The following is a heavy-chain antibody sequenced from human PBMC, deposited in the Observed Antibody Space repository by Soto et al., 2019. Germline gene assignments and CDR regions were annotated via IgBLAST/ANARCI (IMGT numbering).Heavy chain of an antibody. D-gene: IGHD1-1*01. Sequence: KLYCKTSGYSYIIYYMHWVRKNPGQGLEWMGKINPSGGSTSYAQKFQGRVTMTRDTSTSTVNMELSSLRSEDTAVYYCARDSYNSDYYFDYWVHGTLVTVSS. CDR3: ARDSYNSDYYFDY. CDR1: GYSYIIYY. V-gene: IGHV1-46*01. J-gene: IGHJ4*01. CDR2: INPSGGST.